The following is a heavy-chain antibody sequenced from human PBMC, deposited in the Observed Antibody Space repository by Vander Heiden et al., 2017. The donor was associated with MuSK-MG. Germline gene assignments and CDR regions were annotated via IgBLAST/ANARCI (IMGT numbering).Heavy chain of an antibody. Sequence: QVRLQESGPGLVKPSGTLSPTCIIPGGPMRNFYWTWLRQPPGKGLEWIGNIYHSGRTDFMPSLKSRLTMSVDTPKGQFSLRLSSVTAADTGIYFCARAMGDFYDSAVYDPKFFDYWGPGILVTISS. CDR2: IYHSGRT. V-gene: IGHV4-59*01. CDR1: GGPMRNFY. J-gene: IGHJ4*02. CDR3: ARAMGDFYDSAVYDPKFFDY. D-gene: IGHD3-22*01.